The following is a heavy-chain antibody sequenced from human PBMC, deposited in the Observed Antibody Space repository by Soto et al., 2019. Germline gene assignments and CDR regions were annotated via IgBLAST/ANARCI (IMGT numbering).Heavy chain of an antibody. CDR1: GFTFSTYA. V-gene: IGHV3-30*04. CDR2: ISYDGSNK. J-gene: IGHJ4*02. D-gene: IGHD7-27*01. Sequence: GGSLRLSCAASGFTFSTYAMHWVRQAPGKGLEWVAVISYDGSNKYYADSVKGRFTISRDNSKNTLYLQMNSLRAEDTAVYYCAREYGEGDYWGQGTLVTVSS. CDR3: AREYGEGDY.